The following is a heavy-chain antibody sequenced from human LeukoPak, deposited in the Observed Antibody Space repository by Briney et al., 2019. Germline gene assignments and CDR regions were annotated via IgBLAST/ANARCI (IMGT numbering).Heavy chain of an antibody. D-gene: IGHD6-13*01. Sequence: GGSLRLSCAASGFTFSGHWMSWVRQAPGKGLEWVSSITSGSYIYYAESVKGRFTISRDNAKNSLYLQMNSLRAEDTAVYYCARDPAADDYWGQGTLVTVSS. CDR1: GFTFSGHW. CDR2: ITSGSYI. V-gene: IGHV3-21*01. CDR3: ARDPAADDY. J-gene: IGHJ4*02.